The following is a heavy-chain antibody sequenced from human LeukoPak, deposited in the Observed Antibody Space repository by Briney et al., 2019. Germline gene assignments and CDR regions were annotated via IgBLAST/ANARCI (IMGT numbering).Heavy chain of an antibody. J-gene: IGHJ4*02. CDR2: ISSNSSYI. D-gene: IGHD2-2*01. Sequence: PGGSLRLSCAASGFTFSSYSMNWVRQAPGKGLGWVSSISSNSSYIYYADSVKGRFTISRDNAKNSLYLQMNSLRAEDTAVYYCARDEDCSSTSCTDYWGQGTLVTVSS. CDR3: ARDEDCSSTSCTDY. CDR1: GFTFSSYS. V-gene: IGHV3-21*01.